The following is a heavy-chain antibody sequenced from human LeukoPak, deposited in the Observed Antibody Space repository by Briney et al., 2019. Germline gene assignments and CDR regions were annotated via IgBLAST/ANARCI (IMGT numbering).Heavy chain of an antibody. CDR1: GFTFSSYE. Sequence: GGSLRLSCAASGFTFSSYEMNWVRQAPGKGLEWVSYISSSGSTIYYADSVKGRFTISRDNAKNSLYLQMNSLRAEDTAVYYCARDRGELYREGYESAFDIWGQGTMVTVSS. D-gene: IGHD1-7*01. V-gene: IGHV3-48*03. CDR3: ARDRGELYREGYESAFDI. CDR2: ISSSGSTI. J-gene: IGHJ3*02.